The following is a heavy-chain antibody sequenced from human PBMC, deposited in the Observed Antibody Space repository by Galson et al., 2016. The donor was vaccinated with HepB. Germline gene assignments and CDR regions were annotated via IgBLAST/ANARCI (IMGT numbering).Heavy chain of an antibody. J-gene: IGHJ4*02. Sequence: SVKVSCQASGYTFTSYYMHWVRQAPGQGLEWMGVIDPSGGRTFYAQKFKGRVIMTRDTSTTTFYMELSSLRSEDTAVYYCATSRGGFGETEPSYWGQGTLVTVSS. D-gene: IGHD3-10*01. CDR1: GYTFTSYY. V-gene: IGHV1-46*01. CDR3: ATSRGGFGETEPSY. CDR2: IDPSGGRT.